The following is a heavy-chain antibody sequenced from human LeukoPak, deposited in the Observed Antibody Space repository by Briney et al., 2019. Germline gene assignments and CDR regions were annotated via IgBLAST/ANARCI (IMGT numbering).Heavy chain of an antibody. V-gene: IGHV1-46*01. CDR3: ARVPLSYHGMDV. CDR2: INPNDGST. CDR1: GYTLTNYY. J-gene: IGHJ6*02. D-gene: IGHD3-16*02. Sequence: ASVKVSCKASGYTLTNYYMHWVRQAPGQGLEWMGIINPNDGSTTYAQKFLGRVTMTRDTSTSTVYMELSSLRSDDTAVYYCARVPLSYHGMDVWGQGTTVTVSS.